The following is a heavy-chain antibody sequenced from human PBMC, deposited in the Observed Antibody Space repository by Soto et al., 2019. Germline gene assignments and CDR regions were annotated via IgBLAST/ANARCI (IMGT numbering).Heavy chain of an antibody. CDR2: IYYSGST. CDR1: GGYVSSVSYY. CDR3: ARLNGSTIYGMVIGEFYS. D-gene: IGHD3-3*01. V-gene: IGHV4-61*01. Sequence: TLSLTCSIFGGYVSSVSYYWSSIGQPPGKGLGWSGYIYYSGSTHCCPCLKRRVTISGDTSKNQFSVKLSSVTAADRGVFYCARLNGSTIYGMVIGEFYSWCQETLLTIS. J-gene: IGHJ4*01.